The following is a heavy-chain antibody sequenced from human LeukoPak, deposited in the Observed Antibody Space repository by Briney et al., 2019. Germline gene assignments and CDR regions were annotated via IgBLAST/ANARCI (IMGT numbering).Heavy chain of an antibody. V-gene: IGHV4-34*01. J-gene: IGHJ4*02. CDR1: GESFSGYY. Sequence: SETLSLTCAVYGESFSGYYWSWIRQPPGKGLEWIGEISHSGTTNYNPSLKSRVTISVDTSKNQFSLKLNSVTAADTAVYYCVRDAFTAGDHWGQGTLVTVSS. CDR2: ISHSGTT. D-gene: IGHD2-8*02. CDR3: VRDAFTAGDH.